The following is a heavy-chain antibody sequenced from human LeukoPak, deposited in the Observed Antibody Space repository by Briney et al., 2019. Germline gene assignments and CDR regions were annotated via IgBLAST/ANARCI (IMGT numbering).Heavy chain of an antibody. J-gene: IGHJ4*02. CDR1: GFTFSSYAM. D-gene: IGHD3-10*01. V-gene: IGHV4-4*02. CDR2: IYHSGST. CDR3: ARGNRAETYYYGSGTDY. Sequence: GSLRLSCAASGFTFSSYAMSWVRQPPGKGLEWIGEIYHSGSTNYNPSLKSRVTISVDKSKNQFSLELSSVTAADTAVYYCARGNRAETYYYGSGTDYWGQGTLVTVSS.